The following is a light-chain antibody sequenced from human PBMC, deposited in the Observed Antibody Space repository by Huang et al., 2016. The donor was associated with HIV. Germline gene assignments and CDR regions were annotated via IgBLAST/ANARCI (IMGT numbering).Light chain of an antibody. CDR2: WAA. CDR1: QNVLSSSNNKHY. Sequence: DIVLTQSPDSLAVSLGERATINCKSSQNVLSSSNNKHYLACYQLKPGQPPKVVIDWAATREAGVPDRFRGSGSGTDFTLTINILQPEDVAIYYCQQYYTIPGFGQGTKVEI. J-gene: IGKJ1*01. V-gene: IGKV4-1*01. CDR3: QQYYTIPG.